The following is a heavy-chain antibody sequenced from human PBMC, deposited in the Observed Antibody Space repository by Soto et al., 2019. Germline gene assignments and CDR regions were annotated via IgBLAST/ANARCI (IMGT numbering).Heavy chain of an antibody. J-gene: IGHJ4*02. CDR3: AKGMPHVGAASPGGIDY. CDR1: GFTFSSYG. D-gene: IGHD6-13*01. Sequence: QVQLVESGGGVVQPGRSLRLSCAASGFTFSSYGMHWVRQAPGKGLEWVAVISYDGSNKYYADSVKGRFTISRDNSKNXPQLQMNSLRAEDTGVYYCAKGMPHVGAASPGGIDYWGQGTLVTVSS. CDR2: ISYDGSNK. V-gene: IGHV3-30*18.